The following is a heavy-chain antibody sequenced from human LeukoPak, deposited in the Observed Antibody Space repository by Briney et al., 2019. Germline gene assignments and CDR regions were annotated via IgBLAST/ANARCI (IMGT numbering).Heavy chain of an antibody. D-gene: IGHD3-10*01. Sequence: ASVKVSCKAFGYTFTSHYMHWVRQAPGQGLEWMGIINPSGGSTNYAQKFQGRVTMTRNTSISTAYMELSSLRSEDTAVYYCARGHRYYGSGSYVVLWGQGTLVTVSS. CDR2: INPSGGST. J-gene: IGHJ4*02. V-gene: IGHV1-46*01. CDR3: ARGHRYYGSGSYVVL. CDR1: GYTFTSHY.